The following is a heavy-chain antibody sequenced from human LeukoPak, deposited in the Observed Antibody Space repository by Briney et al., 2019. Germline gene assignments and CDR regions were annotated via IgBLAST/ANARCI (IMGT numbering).Heavy chain of an antibody. CDR1: GGSFSGYC. J-gene: IGHJ5*02. CDR3: ARGVLMVYAIRRAGWFDP. V-gene: IGHV4-34*01. Sequence: SETLSLTCAVYGGSFSGYCWSWIRQPPGKGLEWIGEINHSGSTNYNPSLKSRVTISVDTSKNQFSLKLSSVTAADTAVYYCARGVLMVYAIRRAGWFDPWGQGTLVTVSS. CDR2: INHSGST. D-gene: IGHD2-8*01.